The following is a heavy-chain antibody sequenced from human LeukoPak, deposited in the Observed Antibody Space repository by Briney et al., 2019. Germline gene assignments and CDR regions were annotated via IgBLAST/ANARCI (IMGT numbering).Heavy chain of an antibody. D-gene: IGHD2-8*02. CDR1: GYTFTNYY. CDR2: INPTGSST. V-gene: IGHV1-46*01. CDR3: AREESGGYLDY. Sequence: ASVKVSCKASGYTFTNYYMHWVRQAPGKGLEWMGLINPTGSSTNYAQKFRGRVTMTRDTSTTTVYMELSSLRSEDTAVYYCAREESGGYLDYWGQGTLLTVSS. J-gene: IGHJ4*02.